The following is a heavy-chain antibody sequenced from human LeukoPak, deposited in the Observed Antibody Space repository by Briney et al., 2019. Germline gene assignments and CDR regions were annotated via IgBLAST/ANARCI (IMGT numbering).Heavy chain of an antibody. Sequence: GGSLRLFCAASGFTFSNYWMHWVRQAPGKGLEWVAVISYDGSDKYYADSVKGRFTVSRDNSKNRLYLQMNSLREDTAVYYCARDRERYYDSSGYFAYWGQGTLVTVSS. CDR1: GFTFSNYW. CDR3: ARDRERYYDSSGYFAY. V-gene: IGHV3-30*13. D-gene: IGHD3-22*01. J-gene: IGHJ4*02. CDR2: ISYDGSDK.